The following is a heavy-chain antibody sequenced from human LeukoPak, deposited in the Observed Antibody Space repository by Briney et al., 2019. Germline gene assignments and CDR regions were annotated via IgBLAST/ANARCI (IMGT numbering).Heavy chain of an antibody. CDR3: ARGSRYIAVALPD. CDR2: INHSGST. D-gene: IGHD6-19*01. J-gene: IGHJ4*02. CDR1: GGSCSGYY. V-gene: IGHV4-34*01. Sequence: SETLSLTCAVYGGSCSGYYWSWIRQPPGKGLEWIGEINHSGSTNYNPSLKSRVTISVDTSKNQFSLKLSSVTAADTAVYYCARGSRYIAVALPDWGQGTLVTVSS.